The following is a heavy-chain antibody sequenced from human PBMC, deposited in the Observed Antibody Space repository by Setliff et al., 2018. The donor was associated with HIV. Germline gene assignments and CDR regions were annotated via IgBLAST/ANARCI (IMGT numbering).Heavy chain of an antibody. V-gene: IGHV1-18*01. CDR3: AKTSPKDGYSSDF. CDR1: GYSFSSYA. J-gene: IGHJ4*02. Sequence: GASVKVSCKASGYSFSSYAISWVRQAPGQGLEWMGWISAYNGHTNYAQKFQDRATMTTDTSTNTAYMELSSLGSDDTAVYYCAKTSPKDGYSSDFWGQGTPVTVSS. D-gene: IGHD4-4*01. CDR2: ISAYNGHT.